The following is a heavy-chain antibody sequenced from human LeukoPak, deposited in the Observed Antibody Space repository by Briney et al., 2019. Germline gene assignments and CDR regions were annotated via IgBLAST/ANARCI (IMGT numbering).Heavy chain of an antibody. V-gene: IGHV1-24*01. Sequence: ASVKVSCKASVGTFTIYATGGGRQTPGQGVEWMGGFDPEDGETIYAQKFQGRVTMTEDTSTDTAYMELSSLRSEDTAVYYCATASTGYFQHWGQGTLVTVSS. D-gene: IGHD4-17*01. CDR3: ATASTGYFQH. J-gene: IGHJ1*01. CDR2: FDPEDGET. CDR1: VGTFTIYA.